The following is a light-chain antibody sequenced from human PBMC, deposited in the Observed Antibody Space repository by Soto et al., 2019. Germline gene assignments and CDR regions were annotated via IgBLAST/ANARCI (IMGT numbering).Light chain of an antibody. CDR2: ATN. V-gene: IGLV8-61*01. J-gene: IGLJ2*01. CDR1: SGSVSTSYY. Sequence: QTVVTQEPSFSVSPGETVTLTCGLNSGSVSTSYYPGWYQQTPGQAPRTLIYATNKRSSGVPDRFSGSILGNKAALTITGAQADDESDYYCVLYMVTDIVVFGGGTKATVL. CDR3: VLYMVTDIVV.